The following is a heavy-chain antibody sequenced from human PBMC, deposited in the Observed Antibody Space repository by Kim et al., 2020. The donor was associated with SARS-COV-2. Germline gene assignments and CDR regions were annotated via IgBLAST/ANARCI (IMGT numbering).Heavy chain of an antibody. V-gene: IGHV3-30*04. CDR1: GFTFSSYA. Sequence: GGSLRLSCAASGFTFSSYAMHWVRQAPGKGLEWVAVISYDGSNKYYADSVKGRFTISRDNSKNTLYLQMNSLRAEDTAVYYCARDLDSSGAGTMENYYYYGMDVWGQGTTVTVSS. CDR2: ISYDGSNK. CDR3: ARDLDSSGAGTMENYYYYGMDV. D-gene: IGHD6-19*01. J-gene: IGHJ6*02.